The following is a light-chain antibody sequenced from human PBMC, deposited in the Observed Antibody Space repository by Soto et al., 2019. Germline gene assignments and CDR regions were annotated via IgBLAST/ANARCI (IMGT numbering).Light chain of an antibody. CDR3: QSYDDSLSVHYV. V-gene: IGLV1-40*01. J-gene: IGLJ1*01. Sequence: QAVVTQPPSVSGAPGQRVTISCTGSSPNIGSTYDVQWYQQLPGTAPKLLIHGNTNRPSGVPDRFSGSKSGTSASLAITGLQADDEADYYCQSYDDSLSVHYVFGTGTKVTVL. CDR2: GNT. CDR1: SPNIGSTYD.